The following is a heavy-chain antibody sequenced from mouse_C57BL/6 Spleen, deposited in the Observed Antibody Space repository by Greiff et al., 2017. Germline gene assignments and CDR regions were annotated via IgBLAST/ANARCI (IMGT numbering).Heavy chain of an antibody. D-gene: IGHD1-1*01. J-gene: IGHJ3*01. CDR3: AREGVIYSVFAY. CDR2: IYPGSGST. V-gene: IGHV1-55*01. Sequence: QVQLQQPGAELVKPGASVKMSCKASGYTFTSYWITWVKQRPGQGLEWIGDIYPGSGSTNYNEKFKSKATLTVDTSSSTAYMQLSSLTSEDSAVYYCAREGVIYSVFAYWGQGTLVTVSA. CDR1: GYTFTSYW.